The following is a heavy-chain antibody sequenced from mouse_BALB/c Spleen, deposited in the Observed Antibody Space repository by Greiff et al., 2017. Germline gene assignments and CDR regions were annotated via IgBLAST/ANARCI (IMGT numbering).Heavy chain of an antibody. Sequence: QVQLQQPGAELVKPGAPVKLSCKASGYTFTSYWMNWVKQRPGRGLEWIGRIDPSDSETHYNQKFKDKATLTVDKSSSIAYIQLSSLTSEDSAVYYCAREDGNYFYYFDYWGQGTTLTVSS. V-gene: IGHV1-69*02. D-gene: IGHD2-1*01. CDR3: AREDGNYFYYFDY. CDR2: IDPSDSET. CDR1: GYTFTSYW. J-gene: IGHJ2*01.